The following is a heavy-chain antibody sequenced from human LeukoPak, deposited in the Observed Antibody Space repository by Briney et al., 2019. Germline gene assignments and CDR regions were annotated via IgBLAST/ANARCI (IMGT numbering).Heavy chain of an antibody. CDR1: GYTFTSYG. CDR2: INSNSGNT. CDR3: ARGDFGDYFLDY. J-gene: IGHJ4*02. V-gene: IGHV1-8*02. D-gene: IGHD4-17*01. Sequence: ASVKVSCKASGYTFTSYGISWVRQAPGQGLEWMGWINSNSGNTDYAQRFQGRVTMTRNTSISTAYMELSSLRSEDTAVYYCARGDFGDYFLDYWGQGTLVTVSS.